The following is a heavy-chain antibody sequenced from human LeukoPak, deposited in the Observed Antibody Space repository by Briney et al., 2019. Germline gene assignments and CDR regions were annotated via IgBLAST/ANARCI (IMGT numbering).Heavy chain of an antibody. D-gene: IGHD2-2*01. CDR3: AGRYCSSTSCYLNWFDP. J-gene: IGHJ5*02. V-gene: IGHV4-39*01. CDR2: IYYSGST. CDR1: GGSISSSSYY. Sequence: PSETLSLTCTVSGGSISSSSYYWGWIRQPPGKGLEWIGSIYYSGSTYYNPSLKSRVTISVDTSKNQFSLKLSSVTAADTAVYYCAGRYCSSTSCYLNWFDPWGQGTLVTVSS.